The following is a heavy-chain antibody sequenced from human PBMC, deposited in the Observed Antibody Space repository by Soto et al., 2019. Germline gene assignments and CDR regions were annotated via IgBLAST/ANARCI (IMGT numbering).Heavy chain of an antibody. J-gene: IGHJ6*02. Sequence: PGGSLRLSCAASGFTFSSYGMHWVRQAPGKGLEWVAVIWYDGSNKYYADSVKGRFTISRDNSKNTLYLQMNSLRAEDTAVYYCAGESFMDYGESPSYGMDVWGQGTTVTVSS. V-gene: IGHV3-33*01. CDR3: AGESFMDYGESPSYGMDV. D-gene: IGHD4-17*01. CDR2: IWYDGSNK. CDR1: GFTFSSYG.